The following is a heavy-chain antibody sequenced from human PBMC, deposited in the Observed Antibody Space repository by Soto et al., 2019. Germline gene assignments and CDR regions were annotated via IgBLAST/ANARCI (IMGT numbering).Heavy chain of an antibody. CDR1: GDSISSYY. V-gene: IGHV4-59*08. CDR2: IYYSGST. CDR3: ARSTYYYDNSGYSIDYFDY. J-gene: IGHJ4*02. D-gene: IGHD3-22*01. Sequence: SETLSLTCTVSGDSISSYYWSWIRQPPGKGLEWIGYIYYSGSTNYNPSLKSRVTISVDASKNQFSLKLSSVTAADTAVYYCARSTYYYDNSGYSIDYFDYWGQGTLVTVSS.